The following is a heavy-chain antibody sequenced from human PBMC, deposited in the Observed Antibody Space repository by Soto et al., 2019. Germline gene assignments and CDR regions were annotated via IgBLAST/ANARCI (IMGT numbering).Heavy chain of an antibody. CDR2: IYYSGST. V-gene: IGHV4-39*01. D-gene: IGHD4-17*01. CDR1: GGSISSSSYY. CDR3: ARLENYGDYISLSPYYYYMDV. J-gene: IGHJ6*03. Sequence: SETLSLTCTVSGGSISSSSYYWGWIRQPPGKGLEWIGSIYYSGSTYYNPSLKSRVTISVDTSKNQFSLKLGSVTAADTAVYYCARLENYGDYISLSPYYYYMDVWGKGTTVTVSS.